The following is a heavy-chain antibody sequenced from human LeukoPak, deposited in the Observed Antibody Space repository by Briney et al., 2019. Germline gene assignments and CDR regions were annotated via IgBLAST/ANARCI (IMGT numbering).Heavy chain of an antibody. J-gene: IGHJ4*02. D-gene: IGHD3-3*01. Sequence: PGGSLRLSCAASGFTFSSYWMSWVRQAPGKGLEWVANIKQDGSEKYYVDSVKGRFTISRDNAKNSLYLQMNSLRAEDTAVYYCARGNDYDFWSGSRYYFYYWGPGTLVTVSS. V-gene: IGHV3-7*01. CDR2: IKQDGSEK. CDR1: GFTFSSYW. CDR3: ARGNDYDFWSGSRYYFYY.